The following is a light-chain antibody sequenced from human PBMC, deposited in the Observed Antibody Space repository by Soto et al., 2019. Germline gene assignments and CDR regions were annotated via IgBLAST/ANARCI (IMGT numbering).Light chain of an antibody. CDR1: SSDVGAYNY. V-gene: IGLV2-11*01. CDR2: DVT. Sequence: QSALTQPRSVSGSPGQSVTISCTGTSSDVGAYNYVSWYQHHPGKAPKLVIYDVTKRPSGVPDRFAGSKSGNTAPLTISGLQAEDEAAYYCCSYAGSSLRVFGGGTKLTVL. J-gene: IGLJ3*02. CDR3: CSYAGSSLRV.